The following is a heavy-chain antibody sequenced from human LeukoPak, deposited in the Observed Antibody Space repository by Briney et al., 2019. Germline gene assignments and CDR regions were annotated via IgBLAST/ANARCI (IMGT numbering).Heavy chain of an antibody. Sequence: PGGSLRLSCAASGFTVSSNYMSWVRQAPGKGLEWVSVIYSGGSTYYADSVKGRFTISRDNSKNTLYLQMNSLRAEDTAVYYCARDLNLIAATRAFDIWGQGTMVTVSS. CDR3: ARDLNLIAATRAFDI. CDR2: IYSGGST. J-gene: IGHJ3*02. D-gene: IGHD6-13*01. CDR1: GFTVSSNY. V-gene: IGHV3-53*05.